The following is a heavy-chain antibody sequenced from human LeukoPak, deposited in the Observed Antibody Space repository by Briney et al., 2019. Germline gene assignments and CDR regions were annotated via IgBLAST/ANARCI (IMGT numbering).Heavy chain of an antibody. J-gene: IGHJ4*02. CDR3: AKDQAEYSGYDFEEPFGY. D-gene: IGHD5-12*01. V-gene: IGHV3-48*03. CDR1: GFTFSSYE. Sequence: GGSLRLSCAASGFTFSSYEMNWVRQAPGKGLEWVSYISSSGSTIYYADSVKGRFTISRDNAKNTLYLQMNSLRAEDTAVYYCAKDQAEYSGYDFEEPFGYWGQGTLVTVSS. CDR2: ISSSGSTI.